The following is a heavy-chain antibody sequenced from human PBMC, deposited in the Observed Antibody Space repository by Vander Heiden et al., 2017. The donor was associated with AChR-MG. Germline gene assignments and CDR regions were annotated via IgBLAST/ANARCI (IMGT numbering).Heavy chain of an antibody. Sequence: QVQLVESGGGVVQPGRSLTLSCAASGFTFSSNGMHWVRQAPGKGLEWVAVIWYDGSNKYYADSVKGRFTISRDNSKNTLYLQMNSLRAEDTAVYYCARDADGYKGTLYYFDYWGQGTLVTVSS. J-gene: IGHJ4*02. CDR3: ARDADGYKGTLYYFDY. D-gene: IGHD5-12*01. CDR1: GFTFSSNG. V-gene: IGHV3-33*01. CDR2: IWYDGSNK.